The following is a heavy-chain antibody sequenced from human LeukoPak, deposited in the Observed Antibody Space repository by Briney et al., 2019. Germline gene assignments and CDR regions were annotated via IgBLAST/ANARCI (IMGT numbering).Heavy chain of an antibody. CDR1: GLTFSSYG. J-gene: IGHJ3*02. CDR2: ISYDGSNK. V-gene: IGHV3-30*18. D-gene: IGHD1-26*01. Sequence: PGGSLRLSCAASGLTFSSYGMHWVRQAPGKGLEWVAVISYDGSNKYYADSVKGRFTISRDNSKNTLYLQMNSLRAEDTAVYYCAKLAWELLTFDAFDIWGQGTMVTVSS. CDR3: AKLAWELLTFDAFDI.